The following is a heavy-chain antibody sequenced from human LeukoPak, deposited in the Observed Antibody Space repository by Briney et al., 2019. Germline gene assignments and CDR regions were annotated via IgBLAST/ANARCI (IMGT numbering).Heavy chain of an antibody. CDR2: ISLTGRT. Sequence: SETLSLTCGVSGGSITSTNWWSWVRQPPGQGLEWIGEISLTGRTNYNPSLIGRVIMSLDESRNQLSLTLTSVTAADTAMYYCTGESGPYCPFGYWGQGTLVVVPS. CDR1: GGSITSTNW. CDR3: TGESGPYCPFGY. J-gene: IGHJ4*02. V-gene: IGHV4-4*02. D-gene: IGHD1-26*01.